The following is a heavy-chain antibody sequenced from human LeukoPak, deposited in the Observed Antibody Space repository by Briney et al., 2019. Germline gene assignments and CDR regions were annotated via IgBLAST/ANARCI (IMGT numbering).Heavy chain of an antibody. D-gene: IGHD3-16*01. CDR3: ATSGGISNWFDP. CDR2: IYTSGST. J-gene: IGHJ5*02. CDR1: GGSISSGSYY. Sequence: SETLSLTCTVSGGSISSGSYYWSWIRQPAGKGLEWIGRIYTSGSTNYNPSLKSRVTISVDTSKNQFSLKLSSVTAADTAVYYCATSGGISNWFDPWGQGTLVTVSS. V-gene: IGHV4-61*02.